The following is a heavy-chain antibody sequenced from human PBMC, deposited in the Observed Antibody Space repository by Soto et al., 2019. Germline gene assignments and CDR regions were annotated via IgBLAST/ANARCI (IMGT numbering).Heavy chain of an antibody. CDR1: GGSISSGGYS. J-gene: IGHJ5*02. V-gene: IGHV4-30-2*01. CDR2: IYHSGST. D-gene: IGHD4-4*01. CDR3: ARVSNPPPNWFDP. Sequence: QLQLQESGSGLVKPSQTLSLTCAVSGGSISSGGYSWSWIRQPPGKVLEWIGYIYHSGSTYYNPSLKSRVTISVDRSKNQFSLKLSSVTAADTAVYYCARVSNPPPNWFDPWGQGTLVTVSS.